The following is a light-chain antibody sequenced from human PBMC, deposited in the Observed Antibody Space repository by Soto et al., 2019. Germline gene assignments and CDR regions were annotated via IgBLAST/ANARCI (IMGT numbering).Light chain of an antibody. CDR2: DAS. CDR1: QSISSW. CDR3: QQYNRYPQT. Sequence: DSQMTQSPSTLSASVGDRVTITCRASQSISSWLAWYQQKPGKAPKLLIYDASSLESGVPSRFSGSGSGTEFTLTISNLQPDDFATYYCQQYNRYPQTFGQGTKVEI. V-gene: IGKV1-5*01. J-gene: IGKJ1*01.